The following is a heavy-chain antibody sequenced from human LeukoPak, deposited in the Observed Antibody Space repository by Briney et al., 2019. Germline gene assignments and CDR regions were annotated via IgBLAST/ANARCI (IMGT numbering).Heavy chain of an antibody. D-gene: IGHD5-18*01. CDR3: ARTTEGGYTYGYFYYYYMDV. V-gene: IGHV4-59*01. CDR2: IYYSGST. J-gene: IGHJ6*03. Sequence: SETLSLTCTVSGGSISSYSWSWIRQPPGKGLEWIGYIYYSGSTNYNPSLKSRVTISVDTSKNQFSLKLTSVTAADTAVYYCARTTEGGYTYGYFYYYYMDVWGKGTTVTISS. CDR1: GGSISSYS.